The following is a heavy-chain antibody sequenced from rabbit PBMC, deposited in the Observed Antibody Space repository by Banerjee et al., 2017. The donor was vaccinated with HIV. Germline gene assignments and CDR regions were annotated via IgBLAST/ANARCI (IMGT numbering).Heavy chain of an antibody. CDR2: INTSSGNT. D-gene: IGHD6-1*01. Sequence: QEQLEESGGGLVKPEGSLTLTCTASGFSFSNKYVMCWVRQAPGKGLEWIACINTSSGNTVYASWAKGPFTISKTSSTTVTLQMTSLTAADTAIYFCGRDRDGDAGYGSLALWGPGTLVTVS. J-gene: IGHJ4*01. CDR1: GFSFSNKYV. V-gene: IGHV1S45*01. CDR3: GRDRDGDAGYGSLAL.